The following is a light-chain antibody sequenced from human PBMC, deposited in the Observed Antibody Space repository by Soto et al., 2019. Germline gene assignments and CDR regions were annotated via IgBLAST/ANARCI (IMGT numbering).Light chain of an antibody. V-gene: IGKV3-15*01. CDR2: GAS. Sequence: EIVMTQSPASLSVSPGESATLSSMASQSVSSNLAWYHQKPGQAPRLLIYGASTRATGIPARFSGSGSGTEFTLTISSLQSEDFAVYYCQQYYDWPITFGQGTRLEIK. CDR1: QSVSSN. CDR3: QQYYDWPIT. J-gene: IGKJ5*01.